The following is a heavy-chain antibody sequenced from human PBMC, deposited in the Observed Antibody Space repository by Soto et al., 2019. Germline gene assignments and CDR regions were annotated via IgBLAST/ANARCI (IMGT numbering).Heavy chain of an antibody. CDR2: ISAYNGNT. CDR1: GYTFTSYG. J-gene: IGHJ4*02. CDR3: AREGYYYDSSGYLFVVDY. Sequence: WASVKVSCKASGYTFTSYGISWVRQAPGQGLEWMGWISAYNGNTNYAQKLQGRVTMTTDTSTSTAYMELRSLRSDDTAVYYCAREGYYYDSSGYLFVVDYWGQGTLVTVSS. D-gene: IGHD3-22*01. V-gene: IGHV1-18*04.